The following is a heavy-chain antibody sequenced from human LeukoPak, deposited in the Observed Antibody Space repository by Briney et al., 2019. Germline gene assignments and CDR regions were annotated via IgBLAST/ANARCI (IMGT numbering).Heavy chain of an antibody. D-gene: IGHD1-26*01. CDR1: GFTVSNYG. J-gene: IGHJ4*02. Sequence: GGSLRLSCAASGFTVSNYGMTWVRQAPGKVLEWVSGISGSGGRTYYADSVKGRFTVSRDNSKNTLYLQMNSLRAEDTAVYYCAKASLSGSRLPVYDYWGQGTLVTVSS. V-gene: IGHV3-23*01. CDR3: AKASLSGSRLPVYDY. CDR2: ISGSGGRT.